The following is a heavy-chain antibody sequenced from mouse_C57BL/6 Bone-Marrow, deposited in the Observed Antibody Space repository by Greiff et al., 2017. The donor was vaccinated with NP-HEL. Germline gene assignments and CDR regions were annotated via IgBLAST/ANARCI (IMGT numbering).Heavy chain of an antibody. CDR2: IYPGSGNT. V-gene: IGHV1-76*01. D-gene: IGHD2-4*01. Sequence: QVQLQQSGAELVRPGASVKLSCKASGYTFTDYYINWVKQRPGQGLEWIARIYPGSGNTYYNEKFKGKATLTAEKSSSTAYMQLSSLTSEDSAVYFCERRGLRRRAMDYWGQGTSVTVSS. CDR3: ERRGLRRRAMDY. CDR1: GYTFTDYY. J-gene: IGHJ4*01.